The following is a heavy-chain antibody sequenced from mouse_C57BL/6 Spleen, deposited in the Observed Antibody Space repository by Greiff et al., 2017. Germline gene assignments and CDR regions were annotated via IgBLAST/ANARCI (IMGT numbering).Heavy chain of an antibody. Sequence: QVQLQQSGAELVKPGASVKMSCKASGYTFTSYWITWVKQRPGQGLEWIGDIYPGSGSTNYNEKFKSKATLTVDTSSSTAYMQLSSLTSEDSAVYYCARRGLIYAYVWGTGTTVTVSS. CDR1: GYTFTSYW. D-gene: IGHD1-1*01. V-gene: IGHV1-55*01. CDR3: ARRGLIYAYV. J-gene: IGHJ1*03. CDR2: IYPGSGST.